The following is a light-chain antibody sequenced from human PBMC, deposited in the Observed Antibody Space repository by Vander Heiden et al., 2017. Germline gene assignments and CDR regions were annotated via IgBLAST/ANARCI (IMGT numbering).Light chain of an antibody. J-gene: IGLJ3*02. CDR1: SCSSESKY. Sequence: NFMLSQSHSVSHSPGKTVTTTRTRGSCSSESKYVQWYQQRPGSSPTTVIYEDNQRPSGVPDRFSGSIDSSTNSASLTIYGLKTEDEADYYGQSNDSAWVFGGGTKLTVL. CDR2: EDN. V-gene: IGLV6-57*01. CDR3: QSNDSAWV.